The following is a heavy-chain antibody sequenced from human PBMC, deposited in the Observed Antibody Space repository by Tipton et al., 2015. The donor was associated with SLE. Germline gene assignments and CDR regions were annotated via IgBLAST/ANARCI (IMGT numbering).Heavy chain of an antibody. CDR3: ARVDYGGNSVWYFDL. CDR1: GGSIRSSNYY. V-gene: IGHV4-39*07. Sequence: TLSLTCTVSGGSIRSSNYYWDWIRQPPGKGLEWIGSVHYSESTYLNPSLKSRVTISVDTSKNQFSLKLSSVTAADTAVYYCARVDYGGNSVWYFDLWGRGTLVTVSS. CDR2: VHYSEST. J-gene: IGHJ2*01. D-gene: IGHD4-23*01.